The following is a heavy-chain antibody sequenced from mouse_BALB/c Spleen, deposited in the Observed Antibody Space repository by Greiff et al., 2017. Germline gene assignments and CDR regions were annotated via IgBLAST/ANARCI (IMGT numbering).Heavy chain of an antibody. D-gene: IGHD1-1*02. V-gene: IGHV5-17*02. Sequence: EVQLVESGGGLVQPGGSRKLSCAASGFTFSSFGMHWVRQAPEKGLEWVAYISSGSSTIYYADTVKGRFTISRDNPKNTLFLQMTSLRSEDTAMYYCARLGGGAMDYWGQGTSVTVSS. CDR2: ISSGSSTI. CDR1: GFTFSSFG. J-gene: IGHJ4*01. CDR3: ARLGGGAMDY.